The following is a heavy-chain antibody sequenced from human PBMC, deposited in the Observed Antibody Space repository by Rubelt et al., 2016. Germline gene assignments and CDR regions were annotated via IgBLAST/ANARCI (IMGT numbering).Heavy chain of an antibody. J-gene: IGHJ6*03. CDR3: ARDREQLVPTNYYYYYMDV. CDR1: GGTFSSYA. D-gene: IGHD6-6*01. Sequence: KKPGSSVKVSCKASGGTFSSYAISWVRQAPGQGLEWMGGIIPILGIANYAQKFQGRVTITADKSTSTAYMELSSLRSEDTAVYYCARDREQLVPTNYYYYYMDVWGKGTTVTVSS. V-gene: IGHV1-69*04. CDR2: IIPILGIA.